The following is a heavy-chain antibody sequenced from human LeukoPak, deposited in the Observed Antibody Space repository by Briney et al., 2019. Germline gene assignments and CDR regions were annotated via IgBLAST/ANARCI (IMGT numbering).Heavy chain of an antibody. CDR1: GFTFNNYA. J-gene: IGHJ4*02. D-gene: IGHD6-13*01. Sequence: GGSLRLSCAASGFTFNNYAMHWVRQAPGKGLEWVANIKQDGSEKYYVDSVKGRFTISRDNAKNSLYLQMNSLRVEDTAVYYCARDKLPGYSSSWDAHIFDYWGQGTLVTVSS. CDR3: ARDKLPGYSSSWDAHIFDY. CDR2: IKQDGSEK. V-gene: IGHV3-7*01.